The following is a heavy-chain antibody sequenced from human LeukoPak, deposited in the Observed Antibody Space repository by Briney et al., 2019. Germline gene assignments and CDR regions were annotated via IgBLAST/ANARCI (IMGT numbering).Heavy chain of an antibody. Sequence: SETLSLTCTVSGGSICTYYYCTWIRQPPGKGLEWSGYIYDSAYTKYNPSLKSRVTISVDTSKNQFSLELTSVTAADTAVYYCARELGSSYANGMDVWGQGTTVTVSS. CDR2: IYDSAYT. CDR3: ARELGSSYANGMDV. V-gene: IGHV4-59*01. D-gene: IGHD3-10*01. CDR1: GGSICTYY. J-gene: IGHJ6*02.